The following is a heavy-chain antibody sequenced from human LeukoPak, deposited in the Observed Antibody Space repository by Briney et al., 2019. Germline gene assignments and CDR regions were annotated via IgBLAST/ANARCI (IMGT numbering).Heavy chain of an antibody. CDR2: ISAYNGNT. D-gene: IGHD3-22*01. Sequence: ASVKVSCKASGYTFTSYGISWVRQAPGQGLEWMGWISAYNGNTNYAQKLQGRVTMTTDTSTSTAYMELRSLRSDDTAVYYCARDHMYYYDSSESTYDAFDIWGQGTMVTVSS. CDR3: ARDHMYYYDSSESTYDAFDI. J-gene: IGHJ3*02. CDR1: GYTFTSYG. V-gene: IGHV1-18*01.